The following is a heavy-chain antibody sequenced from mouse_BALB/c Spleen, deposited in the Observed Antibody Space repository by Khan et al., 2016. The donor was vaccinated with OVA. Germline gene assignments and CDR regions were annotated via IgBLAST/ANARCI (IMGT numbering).Heavy chain of an antibody. V-gene: IGHV5-6-4*01. Sequence: EVELVESGGGLVRPGGSLKLSCAASGFSFTTYTMSWVRQTPERRLEWVATINSGSTYIYYPDSVKGRFTISRDNAKNTLYLQMSSLKSEDTAMYYCTRDGNYAHWYFDVWGAGTTVTVSS. CDR3: TRDGNYAHWYFDV. D-gene: IGHD2-1*01. J-gene: IGHJ1*01. CDR1: GFSFTTYT. CDR2: INSGSTYI.